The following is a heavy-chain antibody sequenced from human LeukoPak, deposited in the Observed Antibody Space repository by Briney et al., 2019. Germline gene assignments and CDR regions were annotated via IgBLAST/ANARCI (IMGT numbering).Heavy chain of an antibody. CDR1: GYTFTSYG. CDR3: ARDRSIVSYYDSSGYYYWSNAFDI. J-gene: IGHJ3*02. CDR2: ISAYNGNT. V-gene: IGHV1-18*01. Sequence: GASVKVSCKASGYTFTSYGISWVRQAPGQGLEWMGWISAYNGNTNYAQKLQGRVAMTTDTSTSTAYMELRSLRSDDTAVYYCARDRSIVSYYDSSGYYYWSNAFDIWGQGTMVTVSS. D-gene: IGHD3-22*01.